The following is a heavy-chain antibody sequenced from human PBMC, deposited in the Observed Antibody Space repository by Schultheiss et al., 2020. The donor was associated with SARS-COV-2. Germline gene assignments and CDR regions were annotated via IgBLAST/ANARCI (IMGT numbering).Heavy chain of an antibody. CDR2: ISFDGSNK. V-gene: IGHV3-33*05. D-gene: IGHD3-22*01. J-gene: IGHJ4*02. Sequence: GESLKISCAASGFTFSSYGMHWVRQAPGKGLEWVAVISFDGSNKYYGDSVKGRFTISRDNSKNTLYLQMNSLRAEDTAVYYCAKVNVFTIIIMVPDFDDWGQGTLVTVSS. CDR1: GFTFSSYG. CDR3: AKVNVFTIIIMVPDFDD.